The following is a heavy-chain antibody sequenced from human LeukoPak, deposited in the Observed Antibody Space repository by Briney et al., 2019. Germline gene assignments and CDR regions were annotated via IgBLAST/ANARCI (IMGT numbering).Heavy chain of an antibody. V-gene: IGHV1-69*13. Sequence: ASVKVSCKASGGTFSSYAISWVRQAPGQGLEWMGGIIPIFGTANYAQKFQGRVTITADESTSTAYMELSSLRSEDTAVYYCAREKGDSYYYDSSGYYLDYWGQGTLVTVSS. CDR3: AREKGDSYYYDSSGYYLDY. CDR2: IIPIFGTA. D-gene: IGHD3-22*01. CDR1: GGTFSSYA. J-gene: IGHJ4*02.